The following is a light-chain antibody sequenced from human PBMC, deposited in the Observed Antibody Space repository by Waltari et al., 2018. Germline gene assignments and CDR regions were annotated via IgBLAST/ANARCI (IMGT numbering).Light chain of an antibody. CDR3: QTWGTGIV. CDR2: IDRDGAH. CDR1: RDHTYYA. Sequence: QPALTQSPSSSASLGASVNLTCTLSRDHTYYALPLHHQQPQKGPRFVMKIDRDGAHTRGDGIPARFSGSASGADRFLTISRLQLEDEGDYYCQTWGTGIVFGGGTKLTVL. J-gene: IGLJ2*01. V-gene: IGLV4-69*01.